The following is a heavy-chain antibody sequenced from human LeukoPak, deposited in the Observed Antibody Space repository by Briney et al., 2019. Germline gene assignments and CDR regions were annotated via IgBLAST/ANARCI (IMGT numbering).Heavy chain of an antibody. CDR2: IKSKADGETT. V-gene: IGHV3-15*01. J-gene: IGHJ4*02. CDR1: GFTFPNAW. Sequence: GGSLRLSCAASGFTFPNAWMSWVRRAPGKRLDWVGRIKSKADGETTDYGAPVNGRFSISRDDSTNMLFLQMSSLKTEDTAVYYCTTDSTSYLFADWGQGTLVTVSS. D-gene: IGHD2/OR15-2a*01. CDR3: TTDSTSYLFAD.